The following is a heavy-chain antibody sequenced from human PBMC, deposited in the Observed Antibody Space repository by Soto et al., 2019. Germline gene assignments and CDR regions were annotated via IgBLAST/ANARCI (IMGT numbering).Heavy chain of an antibody. J-gene: IGHJ6*02. D-gene: IGHD2-15*01. CDR3: ARDRGYQVVSWSSYYYDLDV. CDR1: GGSVSGHY. V-gene: IGHV4-34*01. CDR2: INHSGST. Sequence: QVQLQQWGAGLLKPSETLSLNCTVQGGSVSGHYWSWIRQSPGKGLEWIGEINHSGSTNCNPSLKSRVTISVDTSRNQFSLKVRSVTAADTAVYYCARDRGYQVVSWSSYYYDLDVWGQGATVTVSS.